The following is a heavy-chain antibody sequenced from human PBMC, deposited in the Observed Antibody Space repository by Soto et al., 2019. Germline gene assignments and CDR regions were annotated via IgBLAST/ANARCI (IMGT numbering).Heavy chain of an antibody. CDR1: GFRNYG. D-gene: IGHD3-10*01. J-gene: IGHJ4*02. CDR3: ARDRGDFGSGGSFFDY. CDR2: IWNDGSKK. V-gene: IGHV3-33*01. Sequence: QVQLVVSGGGVVQPGRSLRLSCAASGFRNYGIHWVRQAPGKGLEWVAIIWNDGSKKNYADSVKGRFTISRDDSKNTVDLQMNSLRADDTAVYYCARDRGDFGSGGSFFDYWGQGTLVTVSS.